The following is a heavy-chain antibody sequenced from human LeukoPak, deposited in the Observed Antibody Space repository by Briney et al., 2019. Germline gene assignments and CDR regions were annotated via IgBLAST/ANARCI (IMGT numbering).Heavy chain of an antibody. V-gene: IGHV3-53*01. CDR1: GFTVSSNY. CDR2: IYSGGST. J-gene: IGHJ6*03. Sequence: GGSLRPSCAASGFTVSSNYMSWVRQAPGKGLEWVSVIYSGGSTYYADSVKGRFTISRDNSKNTLYLQMNSLRAEDTAVYYCARERLGYCSSTSCCNYMDFWGKGTTVTVSS. D-gene: IGHD2-2*01. CDR3: ARERLGYCSSTSCCNYMDF.